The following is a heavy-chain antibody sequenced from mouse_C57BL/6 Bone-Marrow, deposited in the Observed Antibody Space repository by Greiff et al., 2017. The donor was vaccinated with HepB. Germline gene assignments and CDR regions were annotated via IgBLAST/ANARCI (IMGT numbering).Heavy chain of an antibody. CDR2: IDPETGGT. CDR3: TRDEGLRSGYFDV. J-gene: IGHJ1*03. V-gene: IGHV1-15*01. Sequence: VQLQQSGAELVRPGASVTLSCKASGYTFTDYEMHWVKQTPVHGLEWIGAIDPETGGTAYNQKFKGKAILTADKSSSTAYMELRSLTSEDSAVYYCTRDEGLRSGYFDVWGTGTTVTVSS. CDR1: GYTFTDYE. D-gene: IGHD1-1*01.